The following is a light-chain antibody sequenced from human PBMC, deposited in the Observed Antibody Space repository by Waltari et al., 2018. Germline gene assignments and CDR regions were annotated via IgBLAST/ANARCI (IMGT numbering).Light chain of an antibody. CDR3: QVWDSSTDVV. CDR1: DIGSKN. CDR2: RDS. Sequence: SYELTQPLSVSVALGQTARRTCGGNDIGSKNVHWYQQKPGQAPVLVIYRDSNRPSGIPERFSGSNSGNPATLTISRAQAGDEADYYCQVWDSSTDVVFGGGTKLTVL. J-gene: IGLJ2*01. V-gene: IGLV3-9*01.